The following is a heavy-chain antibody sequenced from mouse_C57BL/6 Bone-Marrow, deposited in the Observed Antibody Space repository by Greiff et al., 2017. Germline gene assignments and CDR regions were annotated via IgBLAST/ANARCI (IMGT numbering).Heavy chain of an antibody. CDR2: IYPGGGYT. J-gene: IGHJ3*01. D-gene: IGHD3-2*02. Sequence: QVQLQQSGAELVRPGTSVKMSCKASGYTFTNYWIGWAKQRPGHGLEWIGDIYPGGGYTNYNEKFKGKATLTADKSSSTAYMQFSSLTSEDSAIYYCARGSSGYTFAYWGQGTLVTVSA. CDR3: ARGSSGYTFAY. V-gene: IGHV1-63*01. CDR1: GYTFTNYW.